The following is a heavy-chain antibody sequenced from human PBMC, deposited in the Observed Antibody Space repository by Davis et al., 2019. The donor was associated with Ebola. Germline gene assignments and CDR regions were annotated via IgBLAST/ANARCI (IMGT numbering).Heavy chain of an antibody. CDR2: ISYDGSNK. V-gene: IGHV3-30-3*01. D-gene: IGHD2-2*01. Sequence: PGGSLRLSCAASGFTFSSYAMHWVRQAPGKGLEWVAVISYDGSNKYYADSVKGRFTISRDNSKNTLYLQMNSLRAEDTAVYYCARDPYCSSTSCSPGGWFDPWGQGTLVTVSS. J-gene: IGHJ5*02. CDR1: GFTFSSYA. CDR3: ARDPYCSSTSCSPGGWFDP.